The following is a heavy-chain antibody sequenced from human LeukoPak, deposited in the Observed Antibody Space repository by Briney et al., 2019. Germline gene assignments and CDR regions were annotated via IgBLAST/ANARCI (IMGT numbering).Heavy chain of an antibody. D-gene: IGHD6-19*01. CDR2: MWYDGSNK. CDR3: ARDMGNTVAANRNYFDY. V-gene: IGHV3-33*01. J-gene: IGHJ4*02. CDR1: GFTFKSCG. Sequence: GGSLRLSCAASGFTFKSCGMHWVREAPGKELEWVGVMWYDGSNKYYAGSVKGRFTISRDNSKNALYLQMNGLRAEDTAVYYCARDMGNTVAANRNYFDYWGQGTLVTVSS.